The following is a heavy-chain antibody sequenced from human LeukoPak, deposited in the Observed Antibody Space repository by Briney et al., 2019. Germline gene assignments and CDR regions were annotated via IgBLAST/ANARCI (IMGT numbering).Heavy chain of an antibody. D-gene: IGHD3-22*01. V-gene: IGHV3-74*01. J-gene: IGHJ4*02. CDR2: INSDGSST. Sequence: PGGSLRLSCAASGFTFSSYWMHWVRQAPGKGLVWVSRINSDGSSTSYADSVKGRFTISRDNAKNTLYLQMNSLRAEDTALYYCARNYYDSSGYPHYWGQGTLVTVSS. CDR1: GFTFSSYW. CDR3: ARNYYDSSGYPHY.